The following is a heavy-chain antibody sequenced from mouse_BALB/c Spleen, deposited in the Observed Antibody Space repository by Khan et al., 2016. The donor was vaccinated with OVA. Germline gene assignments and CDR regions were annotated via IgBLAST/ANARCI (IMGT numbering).Heavy chain of an antibody. CDR1: GFSLSNYG. CDR2: IWTGGIT. J-gene: IGHJ3*01. Sequence: QMQLEESGPGLVAPSQSLSITCTVSGFSLSNYGIHWVRQPPGKGLEWLGVIWTGGITNYNSALMSRLIISKDNYKSQVFLKMNRLQTDDTAIDYCARSYDYDVGGFAYWGQGTLGTVSA. V-gene: IGHV2-9*02. D-gene: IGHD2-4*01. CDR3: ARSYDYDVGGFAY.